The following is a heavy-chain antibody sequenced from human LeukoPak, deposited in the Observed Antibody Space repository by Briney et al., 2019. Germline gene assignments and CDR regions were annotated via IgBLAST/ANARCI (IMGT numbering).Heavy chain of an antibody. Sequence: PSETLSLTCSVSGYDSISTYYWNWIRQPPGKGLEWIGQIFYKGNTNYNPSLESRVTMSVDTSKNEFSLKLKSVTAADTAVYYCARSIVGATRWFDPWGQGTLVTVSS. CDR3: ARSIVGATRWFDP. D-gene: IGHD1-26*01. J-gene: IGHJ5*02. CDR2: IFYKGNT. V-gene: IGHV4-59*01. CDR1: GYDSISTYY.